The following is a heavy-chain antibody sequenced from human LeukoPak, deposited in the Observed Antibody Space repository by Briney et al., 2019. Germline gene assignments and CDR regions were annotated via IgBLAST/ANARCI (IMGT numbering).Heavy chain of an antibody. CDR3: ARVKYCGNGVCYTGFDY. V-gene: IGHV1-8*01. CDR2: MNPNSGNT. Sequence: ASVKVSCKASGYTFTSYDINWVRQATGQGLEWMGWMNPNSGNTGYAQKFQGRVTMTRNTSISTAYMELSSLRSEDTAVYYCARVKYCGNGVCYTGFDYWGQGTLVTVSS. CDR1: GYTFTSYD. D-gene: IGHD2-8*01. J-gene: IGHJ4*02.